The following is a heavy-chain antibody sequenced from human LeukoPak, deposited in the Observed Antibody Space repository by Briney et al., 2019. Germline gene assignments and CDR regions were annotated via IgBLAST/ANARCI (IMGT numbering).Heavy chain of an antibody. CDR1: GGSISSGNYY. J-gene: IGHJ4*02. CDR2: LQTNGII. CDR3: ASTTDYGPLGY. D-gene: IGHD4/OR15-4a*01. V-gene: IGHV4-61*02. Sequence: SETLSLTCTVSGGSISSGNYYWSWIRQPAGKGLEWVGRLQTNGIIDHNPSLKSRVTMSMDTSKNQFSLKLTSMTAADTAVYYCASTTDYGPLGYWGQGTLVTVSS.